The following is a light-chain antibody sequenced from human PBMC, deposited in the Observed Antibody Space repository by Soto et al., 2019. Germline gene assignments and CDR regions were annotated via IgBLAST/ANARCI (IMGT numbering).Light chain of an antibody. Sequence: EIVMTQSPATLSLSPGERATLSCRASQSVSSNLAWYQQKPGQAPRLLMYGASTRATGIPARFSGSGSGTEFTLTISSLQSEDFAVYYCQQYNNWPRTFGQGTKVEIK. CDR3: QQYNNWPRT. J-gene: IGKJ1*01. CDR1: QSVSSN. V-gene: IGKV3-15*01. CDR2: GAS.